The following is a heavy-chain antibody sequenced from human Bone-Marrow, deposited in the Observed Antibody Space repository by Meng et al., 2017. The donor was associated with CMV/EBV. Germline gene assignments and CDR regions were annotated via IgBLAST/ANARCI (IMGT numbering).Heavy chain of an antibody. CDR3: ARDRAEYSSGWYGGANWFDP. D-gene: IGHD6-19*01. J-gene: IGHJ5*02. CDR1: GFTFSSYW. CDR2: INSDGSST. V-gene: IGHV3-74*01. Sequence: GESLKISCAASGFTFSSYWMHWVRQAPGKGLVWVSRINSDGSSTSYADSVKGRFTISRDNAKNTLYLQMNSLRAEDTAVYYCARDRAEYSSGWYGGANWFDPWGQGTLVTVSS.